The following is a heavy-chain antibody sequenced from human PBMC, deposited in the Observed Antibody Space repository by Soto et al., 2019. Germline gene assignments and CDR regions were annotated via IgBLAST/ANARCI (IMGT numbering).Heavy chain of an antibody. J-gene: IGHJ4*02. V-gene: IGHV3-23*01. D-gene: IGHD4-17*01. CDR1: GFTLNNHA. CDR2: ISGSDGST. CDR3: ASPPRATVTDNIFDF. Sequence: GGSLRLSCTASGFTLNNHAMSWVRQAPGKGLEWVSVISGSDGSTYYTDSVRGRFSISRDSSKNTLYLQMSSLRAEDTAVYYCASPPRATVTDNIFDFWGPGTLVTVSS.